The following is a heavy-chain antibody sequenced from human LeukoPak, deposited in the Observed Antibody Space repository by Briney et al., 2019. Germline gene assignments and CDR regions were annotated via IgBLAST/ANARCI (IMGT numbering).Heavy chain of an antibody. CDR3: AREWAAAGANWIDP. D-gene: IGHD6-13*01. Sequence: GGSLRLSCAASGFTFSNHWMTWVRQAPGKGLEWVASIKRDGSETYYVDSMKGRFTVSRDNAKNSLYLQMNSLRAEDTAVYYCAREWAAAGANWIDPWGHGTLVTVSS. CDR1: GFTFSNHW. V-gene: IGHV3-7*01. J-gene: IGHJ5*02. CDR2: IKRDGSET.